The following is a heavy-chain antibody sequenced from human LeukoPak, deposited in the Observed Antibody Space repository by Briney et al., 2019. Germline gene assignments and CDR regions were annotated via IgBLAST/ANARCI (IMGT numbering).Heavy chain of an antibody. D-gene: IGHD2-2*01. CDR1: GYTFTTYD. CDR3: ARDSVVVPAAMGY. J-gene: IGHJ4*02. V-gene: IGHV1-8*01. CDR2: MNPNSGNT. Sequence: ASVKVSCEASGYTFTTYDINWVRQATGQGLEWMGWMNPNSGNTDYAQKLQGRVTMTTDTSTSTAYMELRSLRSDDTAVYYCARDSVVVPAAMGYWGQGTLVTVSS.